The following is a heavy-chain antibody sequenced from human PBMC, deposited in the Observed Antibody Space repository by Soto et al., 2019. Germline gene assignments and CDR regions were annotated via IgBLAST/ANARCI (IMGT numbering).Heavy chain of an antibody. D-gene: IGHD6-13*01. CDR2: VNHTGSH. Sequence: SETLSLTCAVYGGSSSSIYWSWSCQSPGKGLEWIGEVNHTGSHIYHPTLKTRATISLDASRNQFTLTLNSLTVADTAVYYWADQTSAGYFDSWGQGTLVTVSS. CDR1: GGSSSSIY. J-gene: IGHJ4*02. CDR3: ADQTSAGYFDS. V-gene: IGHV4-34*01.